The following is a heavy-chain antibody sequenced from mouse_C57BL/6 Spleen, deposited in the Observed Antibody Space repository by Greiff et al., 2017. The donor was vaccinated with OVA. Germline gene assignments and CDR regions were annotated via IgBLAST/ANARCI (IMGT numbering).Heavy chain of an antibody. V-gene: IGHV1-50*01. J-gene: IGHJ3*01. D-gene: IGHD2-3*01. CDR3: ARGDGYPAWFDD. Sequence: QVQLQQPGAELVKPGASVKLSCKASGYTFTSYWMQWVKQRPGQGLEWIGEIDPSDSYTNYNQKFKGKATLTVDTSSSTAYMQLSSLTSEDSAVYYCARGDGYPAWFDDWGQGTLVTVSA. CDR2: IDPSDSYT. CDR1: GYTFTSYW.